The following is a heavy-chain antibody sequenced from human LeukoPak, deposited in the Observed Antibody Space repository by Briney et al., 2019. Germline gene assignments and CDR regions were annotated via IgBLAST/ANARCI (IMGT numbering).Heavy chain of an antibody. CDR1: GFTFSSYG. CDR2: ISYDGSNK. CDR3: AKDQDSSGWYDLGY. Sequence: GGSLRLSCAASGFTFSSYGMHWVRQAPGKGLEWVAVISYDGSNKYYVDSVKGRFTISRDNSKNTLYLQMNSLRAEDTAVYYCAKDQDSSGWYDLGYWGQGTLVTVSS. D-gene: IGHD6-19*01. V-gene: IGHV3-30*18. J-gene: IGHJ4*02.